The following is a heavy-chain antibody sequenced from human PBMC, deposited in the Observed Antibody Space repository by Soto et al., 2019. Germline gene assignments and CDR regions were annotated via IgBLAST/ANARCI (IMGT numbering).Heavy chain of an antibody. D-gene: IGHD3-9*01. Sequence: QVQLQQWGAGLLKPSETLSLTCAVYGGSFSGYYWSWIRQPPGKGLEWIGEINHSGSTNYNPSLKTRVIIAVDTSKNQFSLKLSSVTAADTAVYYCARGHRYYDILTGYSANYYFDYWGQGTLVTVSS. J-gene: IGHJ4*02. CDR1: GGSFSGYY. CDR3: ARGHRYYDILTGYSANYYFDY. V-gene: IGHV4-34*01. CDR2: INHSGST.